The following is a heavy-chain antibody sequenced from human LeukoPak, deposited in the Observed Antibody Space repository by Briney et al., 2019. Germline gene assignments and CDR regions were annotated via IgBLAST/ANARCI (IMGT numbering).Heavy chain of an antibody. D-gene: IGHD3-10*01. CDR1: GFTFSSYA. CDR3: AKVYPMVRGVIITKKYYFDY. Sequence: GGSPRLSCAASGFTFSSYAMSWVRQAPGKGLEWVSAISGSGGSTYYADSVKGRFTISRDNSKNTLYLQMNSLRAEDTAVYYCAKVYPMVRGVIITKKYYFDYWGQGTLVTVPS. V-gene: IGHV3-23*01. CDR2: ISGSGGST. J-gene: IGHJ4*02.